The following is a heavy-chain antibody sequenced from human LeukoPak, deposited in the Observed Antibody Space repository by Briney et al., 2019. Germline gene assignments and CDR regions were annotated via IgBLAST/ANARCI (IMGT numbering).Heavy chain of an antibody. CDR3: ARDNFDY. Sequence: AGGSLRLSCAASRFTFSSYAMHWVRQAPGKGLEWVAVISYDGSNKYYADSVKGRFTISRDNSKNTLYLQMNSLRAEDTAVYYCARDNFDYWGQGTLVTVSS. CDR1: RFTFSSYA. CDR2: ISYDGSNK. V-gene: IGHV3-30*04. J-gene: IGHJ4*02.